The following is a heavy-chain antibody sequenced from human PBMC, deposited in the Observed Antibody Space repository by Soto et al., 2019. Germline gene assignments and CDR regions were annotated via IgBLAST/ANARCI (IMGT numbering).Heavy chain of an antibody. CDR3: ARDYGPNYYDSISPMPFRFDP. CDR1: GFTFSSYS. V-gene: IGHV3-48*02. D-gene: IGHD3-22*01. J-gene: IGHJ5*02. CDR2: ISSSSSTI. Sequence: GGSLRLSCAASGFTFSSYSMNWVRQAPGKGLEWVSYISSSSSTIYYADSVKGRFTISRDNAKNSLYLQMNSLRDEDTAVYYCARDYGPNYYDSISPMPFRFDPWGQGTLVTVSS.